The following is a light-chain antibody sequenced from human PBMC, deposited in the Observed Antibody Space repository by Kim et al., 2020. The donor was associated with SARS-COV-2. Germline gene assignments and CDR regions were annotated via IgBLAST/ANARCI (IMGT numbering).Light chain of an antibody. Sequence: GQSITISCTGTSNDHGLYNYVSWYQLHPGTAPKLLIYDVTKRPSGVSDRFAGSKSGNTASLSISGLQTEDESEYFCASYTSSNSLVFGGGTQLTVL. J-gene: IGLJ3*02. CDR3: ASYTSSNSLV. V-gene: IGLV2-14*03. CDR1: SNDHGLYNY. CDR2: DVT.